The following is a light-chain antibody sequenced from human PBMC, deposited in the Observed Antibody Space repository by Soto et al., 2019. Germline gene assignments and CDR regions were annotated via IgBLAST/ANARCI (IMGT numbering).Light chain of an antibody. V-gene: IGKV3-20*01. J-gene: IGKJ1*01. Sequence: EIVLTQSPSTLSLSPGERATLSCRASQSVSSSYLAWYQQKPGQAPRLLIYGASSRATGIPDRFGGSGSGTDFTLTISRLEPEDFAVYFCQQYGSSPWTFGQGTKVDIK. CDR3: QQYGSSPWT. CDR1: QSVSSSY. CDR2: GAS.